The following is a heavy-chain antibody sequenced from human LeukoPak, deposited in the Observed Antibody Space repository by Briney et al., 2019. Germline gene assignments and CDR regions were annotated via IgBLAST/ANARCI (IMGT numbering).Heavy chain of an antibody. J-gene: IGHJ4*02. Sequence: GGSLRLSCAASGFTFSSYAMSWVRQAPGKGLEWVSAISGSGGSTYYADSVKGRFTISRDDSKNTLYLQKISLRAEDTAVYYCAKYRKYYYDSICYSFLPIDYWGQGTLVTVSS. V-gene: IGHV3-23*01. D-gene: IGHD3-22*01. CDR3: AKYRKYYYDSICYSFLPIDY. CDR2: ISGSGGST. CDR1: GFTFSSYA.